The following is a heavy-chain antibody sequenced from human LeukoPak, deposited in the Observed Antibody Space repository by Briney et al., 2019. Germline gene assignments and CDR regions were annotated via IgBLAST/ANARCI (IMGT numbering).Heavy chain of an antibody. J-gene: IGHJ4*02. CDR1: GFTFSSHA. Sequence: GGSLRLSCAASGFTFSSHAMHWVRQAPGKGLEWVAVISYDGSNKYYADSVKGRFSISRDNSKNTLYLQMNSLRAEDTAVYYCARENYRYNWNDVADYWGQGTLVTVSS. V-gene: IGHV3-30-3*01. CDR3: ARENYRYNWNDVADY. CDR2: ISYDGSNK. D-gene: IGHD1-1*01.